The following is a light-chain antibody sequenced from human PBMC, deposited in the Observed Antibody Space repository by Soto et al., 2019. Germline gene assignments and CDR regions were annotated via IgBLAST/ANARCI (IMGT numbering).Light chain of an antibody. Sequence: EIVMTQSPATLSVSPGERATLSCRSSQSISNNLAWYQQKPGQAPMLLIYSASTRATGIPARFSGSASGTEFTLTISSLQSEDFAVYYCQQYNEWPLTFGGGTKVET. V-gene: IGKV3-15*01. CDR2: SAS. CDR1: QSISNN. J-gene: IGKJ4*01. CDR3: QQYNEWPLT.